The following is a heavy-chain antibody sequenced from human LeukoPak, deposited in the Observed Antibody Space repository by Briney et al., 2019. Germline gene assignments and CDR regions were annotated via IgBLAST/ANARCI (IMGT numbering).Heavy chain of an antibody. CDR3: AKNIGARGGDY. D-gene: IGHD2/OR15-2a*01. Sequence: GASVKVSCKASRYTFIGYYIHWVRQAPAQGLEWMGWIDPNNGDTNYTQKFQGRVTMTRDTSISTAYMELSGLTSDDMAVYYCAKNIGARGGDYWGQGTLVTVSS. J-gene: IGHJ4*02. CDR2: IDPNNGDT. V-gene: IGHV1-2*02. CDR1: RYTFIGYY.